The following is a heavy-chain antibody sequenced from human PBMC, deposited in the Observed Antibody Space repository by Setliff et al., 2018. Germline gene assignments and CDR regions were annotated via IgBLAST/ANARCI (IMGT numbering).Heavy chain of an antibody. CDR2: IIPVFRTA. J-gene: IGHJ4*02. Sequence: SVKVSCKASGYTFSDYGITWVRQAPGQGLEWMGRIIPVFRTADYAPILQGRVTISADESTTTAYMELSSLKSDDTAVYYCARDTRDKFDSSGYYLSFDSWGQGTLVTVSS. CDR3: ARDTRDKFDSSGYYLSFDS. V-gene: IGHV1-69*13. CDR1: GYTFSDYG. D-gene: IGHD3-22*01.